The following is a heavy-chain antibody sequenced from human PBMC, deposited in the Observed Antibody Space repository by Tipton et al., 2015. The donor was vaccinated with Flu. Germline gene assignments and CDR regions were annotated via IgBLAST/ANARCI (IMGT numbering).Heavy chain of an antibody. CDR3: ARDQGFGDGLAYDYYAMGV. CDR2: IYYSGST. Sequence: TLSLTCTVSGGSISSSSYYWGWIRQPPGKGLEWIGSIYYSGSTYYNPSLESRLIMSVDTSKNQFSLKLTSVTAADTAIYYCARDQGFGDGLAYDYYAMGVWGQGTTVTVSS. J-gene: IGHJ6*02. V-gene: IGHV4-39*07. CDR1: GGSISSSSYY. D-gene: IGHD3-10*01.